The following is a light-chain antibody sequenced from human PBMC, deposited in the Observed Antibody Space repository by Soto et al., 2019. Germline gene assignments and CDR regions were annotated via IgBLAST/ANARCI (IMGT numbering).Light chain of an antibody. V-gene: IGKV1-39*01. Sequence: DIQITQSPSSLSSSVGDRVTITCLASQSIDRYLNWYQQKPGTAPKLLISGASSLRSGVPSRFSGSGSGTDFTLTINSLQPEDFATYYCQQGSRTLTFGGGTKVDIK. J-gene: IGKJ4*01. CDR1: QSIDRY. CDR3: QQGSRTLT. CDR2: GAS.